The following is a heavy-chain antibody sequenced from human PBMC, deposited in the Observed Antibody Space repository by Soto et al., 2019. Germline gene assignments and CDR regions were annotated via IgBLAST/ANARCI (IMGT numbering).Heavy chain of an antibody. J-gene: IGHJ4*02. D-gene: IGHD3-3*01. V-gene: IGHV3-73*02. CDR3: TRQIERFLEWLDFDY. CDR1: GFTFSGSA. CDR2: IRSKANSYAT. Sequence: EVQLVESGGGLVQPGGSLKLSCAASGFTFSGSAMHWVRQASGKGLEWVGRIRSKANSYATAYAASVKGRFTISRDDSKNTAYLQMNSLKTEDTAVYYCTRQIERFLEWLDFDYWGQGTLVTVSS.